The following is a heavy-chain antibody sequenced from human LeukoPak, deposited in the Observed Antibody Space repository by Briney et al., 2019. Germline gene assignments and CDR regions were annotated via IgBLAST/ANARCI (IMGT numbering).Heavy chain of an antibody. D-gene: IGHD1-26*01. V-gene: IGHV3-48*02. J-gene: IGHJ4*02. CDR2: ITASGTAM. Sequence: GSLRLSCAASGFTFSSYSMNWVRQAPGKGLEWVSHITASGTAMFYAASVKGRFTISRDNAKNSLYLQMNSLRDEDTAVYYCASSGSYRFDYWGQGTLVTVSS. CDR1: GFTFSSYS. CDR3: ASSGSYRFDY.